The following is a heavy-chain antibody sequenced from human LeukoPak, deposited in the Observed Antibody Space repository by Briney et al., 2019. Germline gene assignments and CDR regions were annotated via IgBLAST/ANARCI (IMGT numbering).Heavy chain of an antibody. CDR3: TTEKGGCSSTTCYSLEY. D-gene: IGHD2-2*01. CDR1: GSTLNYAW. CDR2: IKSRASGGTT. Sequence: GGSLRLSCAGSGSTLNYAWMNWVRQAPGKGLGWVGRIKSRASGGTTDYAAPVKGRFIVSRDDSKNTVYLQMNSLQTEDTGVYYCTTEKGGCSSTTCYSLEYWGQGTLVTASP. J-gene: IGHJ4*02. V-gene: IGHV3-15*01.